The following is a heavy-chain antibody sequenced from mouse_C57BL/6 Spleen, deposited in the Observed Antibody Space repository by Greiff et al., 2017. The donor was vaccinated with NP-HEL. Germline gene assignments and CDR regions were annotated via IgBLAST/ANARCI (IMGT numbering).Heavy chain of an antibody. CDR1: GYTFTSYW. J-gene: IGHJ4*01. CDR2: IDPSDSET. D-gene: IGHD2-1*01. CDR3: AREGNSYAMDY. V-gene: IGHV1-52*01. Sequence: QVQLKQPGAELVRPGSSVKLSCKASGYTFTSYWMHWVKQRPIQGLEWIGNIDPSDSETHYNQKFKDKATLTVDKSSSTAYMQLSSLTSEDSAVYHCAREGNSYAMDYWGQGTSVTVSS.